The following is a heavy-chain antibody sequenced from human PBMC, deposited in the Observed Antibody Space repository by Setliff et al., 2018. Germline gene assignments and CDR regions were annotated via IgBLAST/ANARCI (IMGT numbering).Heavy chain of an antibody. CDR2: IDYTGNT. Sequence: SETLSLTCTASGGSISTDHYYWGWIRQPPGKGLEWIGSIDYTGNTWHNPSLKSRVTMTRNTSISTAYMELSSLRSDDTAVYYCARSFYGCFNYWGQGTLVTVSS. CDR1: GGSISTDHYY. D-gene: IGHD3-10*01. CDR3: ARSFYGCFNY. V-gene: IGHV4-39*01. J-gene: IGHJ4*02.